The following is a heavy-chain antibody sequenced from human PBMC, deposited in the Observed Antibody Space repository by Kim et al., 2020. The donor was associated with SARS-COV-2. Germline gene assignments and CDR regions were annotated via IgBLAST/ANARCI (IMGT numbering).Heavy chain of an antibody. CDR2: IDPSDSYT. Sequence: GASLKISCKGSGYSFTSYWISWVRQMPGKGLEWMGRIDPSDSYTNYSPSFQGHVTISADKSISTAYLQWSSLKASDTAMYYCALKRIAAAGTVDYWGQGTLVTVSS. J-gene: IGHJ4*02. D-gene: IGHD6-13*01. V-gene: IGHV5-10-1*01. CDR3: ALKRIAAAGTVDY. CDR1: GYSFTSYW.